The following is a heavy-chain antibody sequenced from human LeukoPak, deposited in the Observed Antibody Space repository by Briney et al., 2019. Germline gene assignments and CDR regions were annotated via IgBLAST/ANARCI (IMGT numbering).Heavy chain of an antibody. D-gene: IGHD3-22*01. J-gene: IGHJ1*01. CDR3: ANMPGNYYDSSGSYFQH. Sequence: GGSLRLSCAASGFTFSTYGMTWVRQAPGKGLEWVSLISNTGGSTYYADSVKGRFTISRDNSKNTLYLQMYSLRAEDTAVYYCANMPGNYYDSSGSYFQHWGQGTLVTVSS. V-gene: IGHV3-23*01. CDR1: GFTFSTYG. CDR2: ISNTGGST.